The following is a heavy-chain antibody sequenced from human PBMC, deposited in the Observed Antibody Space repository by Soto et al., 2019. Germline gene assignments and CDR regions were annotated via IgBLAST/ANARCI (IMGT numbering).Heavy chain of an antibody. CDR2: MFYSGNT. Sequence: QVQLQESGPGLVKPSETLSLTCTVSGDSISSSTYYWGWIRQPPGKGLEWIGSMFYSGNTYYNPSLKSRGTLSINTSKNQFSLKLNSVTAADTAVYYCVSPEGYYDSSGYTLDYWGQGTLVTVSS. CDR3: VSPEGYYDSSGYTLDY. V-gene: IGHV4-39*01. CDR1: GDSISSSTYY. J-gene: IGHJ4*02. D-gene: IGHD3-22*01.